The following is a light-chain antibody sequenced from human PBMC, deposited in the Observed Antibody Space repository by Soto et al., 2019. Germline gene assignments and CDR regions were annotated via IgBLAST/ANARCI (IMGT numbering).Light chain of an antibody. CDR1: QSVLYSSNNKSY. CDR2: WAS. CDR3: QQYYGTPWT. J-gene: IGKJ1*01. Sequence: DIVLTQSPDSLAVSLGERATINCKSSQSVLYSSNNKSYLAWYQQKPGQPPKLLIYWASTRESGVPDRFSGSGSGIDFTLTISSLQAEDVAVYYCQQYYGTPWTFGQGTRVEIK. V-gene: IGKV4-1*01.